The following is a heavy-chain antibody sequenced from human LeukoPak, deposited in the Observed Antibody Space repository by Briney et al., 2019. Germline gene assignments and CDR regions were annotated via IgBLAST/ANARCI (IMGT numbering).Heavy chain of an antibody. CDR2: IYYSGST. D-gene: IGHD3-22*01. J-gene: IGHJ4*02. Sequence: SETLSLTCTVSGGSISSSSYYWGWIRQPPGKGLEWIGSIYYSGSTYYNPSLKSRVTISVDTSKNQFSLKLSSVTAADTAVYYCARRGYYYDSSGYSPFDHWGQGTLVTVSS. V-gene: IGHV4-39*01. CDR1: GGSISSSSYY. CDR3: ARRGYYYDSSGYSPFDH.